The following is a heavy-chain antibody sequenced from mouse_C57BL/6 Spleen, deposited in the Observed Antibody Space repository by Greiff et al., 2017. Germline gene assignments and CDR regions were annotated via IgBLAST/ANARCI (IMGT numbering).Heavy chain of an antibody. D-gene: IGHD1-1*01. CDR2: ISGGGGNT. V-gene: IGHV5-9*01. Sequence: EVKVVESGGGLVKPGGSLKLSCAASGFTFSSYTMSWVRQTPEKRLEWVATISGGGGNTYYPDSVKGRFTISRDNAKNTLYLQMSSLRSEDTALYYCASAYYGSSYYFDYWGQGTTLTVSS. J-gene: IGHJ2*01. CDR1: GFTFSSYT. CDR3: ASAYYGSSYYFDY.